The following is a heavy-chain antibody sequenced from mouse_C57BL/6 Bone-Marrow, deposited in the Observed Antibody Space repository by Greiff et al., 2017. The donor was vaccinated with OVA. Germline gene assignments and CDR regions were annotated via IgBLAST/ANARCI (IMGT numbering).Heavy chain of an antibody. Sequence: EVKLVESGGGLVKPGGSLKLSCAASGFTFSDYGMHWVRQAPEKGLEWVAYISSGSSTIYYADTVKGRFTISRDNAKNTLFLQMTSLRSEDTAMYYYARPYDYDVGAMDYWGQGTSVTVSS. J-gene: IGHJ4*01. V-gene: IGHV5-17*01. D-gene: IGHD2-4*01. CDR3: ARPYDYDVGAMDY. CDR2: ISSGSSTI. CDR1: GFTFSDYG.